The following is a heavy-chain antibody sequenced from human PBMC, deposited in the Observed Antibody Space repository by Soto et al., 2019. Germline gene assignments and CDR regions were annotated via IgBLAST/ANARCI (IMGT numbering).Heavy chain of an antibody. V-gene: IGHV1-2*02. CDR2: INPNNGVT. J-gene: IGHJ4*02. D-gene: IGHD6-19*01. CDR1: GYMFTGFY. CDR3: AAAAITVAGRHPVF. Sequence: ASVKVSCKASGYMFTGFYLHWVRQAPGQGLEWMGWINPNNGVTTYAKNFQGRVTMTRDSSISTAYMELSSLRSDDTAVYFCAAAAITVAGRHPVFWGQGTVITVSS.